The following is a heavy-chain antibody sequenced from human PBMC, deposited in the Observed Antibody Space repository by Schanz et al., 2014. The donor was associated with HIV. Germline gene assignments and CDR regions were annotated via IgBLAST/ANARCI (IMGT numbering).Heavy chain of an antibody. CDR3: ARGGIWEWDQPDFDY. Sequence: QVQLVESGGGVVQPGRSLRLSCAASGFTFSFYGMHWVRQAPGKGLEWVAAMWYDESHKGYADSVKGRFTISRDNSKNTLYLQMNSLRAEDTAVYYCARGGIWEWDQPDFDYWGQGTLVTVSS. CDR2: MWYDESHK. D-gene: IGHD2-15*01. J-gene: IGHJ4*02. CDR1: GFTFSFYG. V-gene: IGHV3-33*01.